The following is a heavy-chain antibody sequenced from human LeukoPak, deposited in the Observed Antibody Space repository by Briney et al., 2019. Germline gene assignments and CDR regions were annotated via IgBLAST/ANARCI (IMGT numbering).Heavy chain of an antibody. V-gene: IGHV1-8*01. J-gene: IGHJ4*02. Sequence: ASVKVSCKASGYTFTSYDINWVRQATGQGLEWMGWMNPNSGNTGYAQKFQGRVTMTRNTSISTAYMELSSLRSEDTAVYYCATRGGGAMVTGVGYWGQGTLVTVSS. CDR2: MNPNSGNT. D-gene: IGHD5-18*01. CDR3: ATRGGGAMVTGVGY. CDR1: GYTFTSYD.